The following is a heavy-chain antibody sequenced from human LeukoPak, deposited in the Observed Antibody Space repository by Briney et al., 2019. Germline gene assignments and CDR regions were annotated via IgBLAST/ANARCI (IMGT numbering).Heavy chain of an antibody. V-gene: IGHV1-24*01. J-gene: IGHJ3*02. Sequence: ASVKVSCKVSGYTLTELSMHWVRQAPGKGLEWMGGFDPEDGETIYAQKFQGRVTMTEDTSTDTAYMELSSLRSEDTAVYYCATHTEPGYGSGWSAFDIWGQGTMVTVSS. D-gene: IGHD6-19*01. CDR3: ATHTEPGYGSGWSAFDI. CDR2: FDPEDGET. CDR1: GYTLTELS.